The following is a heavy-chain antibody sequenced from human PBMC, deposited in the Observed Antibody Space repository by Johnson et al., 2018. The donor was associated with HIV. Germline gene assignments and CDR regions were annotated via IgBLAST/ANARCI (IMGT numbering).Heavy chain of an antibody. CDR1: GFTFSTNW. D-gene: IGHD6-19*01. J-gene: IGHJ3*02. Sequence: VQLVESGGDLVQPGGSLRLSCVGSGFTFSTNWMHWVRQAPGKGLVWVSRINSDGSSTSYADSVKGRFTISRDNAKNTLYLQMDSLGAEDTAVYYCARGGPIAVETTGAFDIWGQGTMVTVSS. V-gene: IGHV3-74*01. CDR2: INSDGSST. CDR3: ARGGPIAVETTGAFDI.